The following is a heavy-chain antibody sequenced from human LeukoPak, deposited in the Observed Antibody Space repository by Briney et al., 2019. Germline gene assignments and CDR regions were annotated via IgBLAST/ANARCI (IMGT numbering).Heavy chain of an antibody. V-gene: IGHV1-8*01. CDR3: XXXXXXXXXSELTWPMISF. Sequence: ASVKVSCTASGYTFTSYEINWVRQATGQGLEWMGWMNPDSGDTAYAQKFQGRITMTRTTSISTAYLDLSGLRSEDTAVYYCXXXXXXXXXSELTWPMISFWGQGTLVTVSS. D-gene: IGHD1-26*01. CDR2: MNPDSGDT. J-gene: IGHJ4*02. CDR1: GYTFTSYE.